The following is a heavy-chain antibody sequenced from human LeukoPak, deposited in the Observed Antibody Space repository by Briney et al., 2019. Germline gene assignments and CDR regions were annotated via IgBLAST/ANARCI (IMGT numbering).Heavy chain of an antibody. D-gene: IGHD3-10*01. Sequence: GGSLRLSCAASGLTFSSYSMNWVRQAPGKGLEWVSSISSSSNYIYYADSVKGRFTISRENAKNSVYLQMSSLRAEGTAVYHCARVPRAMVRGVIITEFYFDYWGQGTLVTVSS. CDR2: ISSSSNYI. V-gene: IGHV3-21*01. J-gene: IGHJ4*02. CDR1: GLTFSSYS. CDR3: ARVPRAMVRGVIITEFYFDY.